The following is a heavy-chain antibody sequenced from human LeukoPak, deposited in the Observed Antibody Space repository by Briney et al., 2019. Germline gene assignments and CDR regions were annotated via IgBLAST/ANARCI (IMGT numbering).Heavy chain of an antibody. CDR2: ISYEGSNK. D-gene: IGHD4-17*01. CDR1: GFTFSNYA. J-gene: IGHJ4*02. Sequence: GGSLRLSCEASGFTFSNYAMSWVRQAPGKGLEWVAIISYEGSNKNYADSVKGRFIISRDNSKNTLYLQMNSLRAEDTAVYYCAKDTPSGYGDYAYGNFDYWGQGSLVTVSS. V-gene: IGHV3-30*18. CDR3: AKDTPSGYGDYAYGNFDY.